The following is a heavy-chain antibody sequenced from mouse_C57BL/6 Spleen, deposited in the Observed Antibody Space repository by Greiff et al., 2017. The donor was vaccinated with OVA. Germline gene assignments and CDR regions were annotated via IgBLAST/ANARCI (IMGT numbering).Heavy chain of an antibody. J-gene: IGHJ4*01. Sequence: LQESGPELVQPGASVKLSCKASGYTFTSYDINWVKQRPGQGLEWIGLIYPRAGSTKYNEKFKGKATLTVDTSSNKAYMELHSLTSEDSTVHFCARDSQRDMDYWGQGTSDTVSS. CDR2: IYPRAGST. CDR3: ARDSQRDMDY. CDR1: GYTFTSYD. V-gene: IGHV1-85*01. D-gene: IGHD3-2*01.